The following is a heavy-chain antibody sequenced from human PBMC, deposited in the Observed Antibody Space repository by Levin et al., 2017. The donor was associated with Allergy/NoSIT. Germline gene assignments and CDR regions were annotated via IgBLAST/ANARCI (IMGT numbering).Heavy chain of an antibody. CDR1: GYTFTSND. CDR3: ARKWDYYDRSGYYRTSGFDP. Sequence: ASVKVSCKASGYTFTSNDINWVRQAPGQGPEWMGWMDPNNGNTGYAQKFQGRVTMTRSTSITTAYMELSSLRVEDTATYYCARKWDYYDRSGYYRTSGFDPWGQGTLVTVSS. CDR2: MDPNNGNT. D-gene: IGHD3-22*01. V-gene: IGHV1-8*01. J-gene: IGHJ5*02.